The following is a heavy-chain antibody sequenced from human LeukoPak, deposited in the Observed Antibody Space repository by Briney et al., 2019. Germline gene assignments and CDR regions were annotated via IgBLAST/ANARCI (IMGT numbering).Heavy chain of an antibody. J-gene: IGHJ6*03. D-gene: IGHD6-19*01. CDR2: ISTSSDYI. Sequence: GGSLRLSCAASGFTFNSYSMIWVRQAPGKGLEWVSSISTSSDYIYYADSVKGRFTISRDNAKNSLYLQMNSLRAEDTAVYYCARDHSGWFLTRVRRYYYYMDVWGKGTTVTVSS. CDR1: GFTFNSYS. CDR3: ARDHSGWFLTRVRRYYYYMDV. V-gene: IGHV3-21*01.